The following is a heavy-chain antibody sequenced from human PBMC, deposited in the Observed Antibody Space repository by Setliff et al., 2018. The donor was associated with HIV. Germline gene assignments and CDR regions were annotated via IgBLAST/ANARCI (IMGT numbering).Heavy chain of an antibody. J-gene: IGHJ6*03. CDR1: GYTFTGYY. D-gene: IGHD3-3*01. V-gene: IGHV1-2*06. Sequence: ASVKVSCKASGYTFTGYYIHWVRQAPGQGLEWMGRINPNSGGTNYAQKFQGRVTMTRDRSISTAHMELSRLRSEDTAVYYCARGSTIFGVATHGYYYYMDVWGTGTTVTVSS. CDR3: ARGSTIFGVATHGYYYYMDV. CDR2: INPNSGGT.